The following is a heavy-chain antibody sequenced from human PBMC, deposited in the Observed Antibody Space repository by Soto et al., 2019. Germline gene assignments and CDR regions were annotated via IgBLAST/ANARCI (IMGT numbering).Heavy chain of an antibody. V-gene: IGHV3-23*01. CDR3: ANLFISGRSMPLDY. CDR1: GFTFSSYA. J-gene: IGHJ4*02. D-gene: IGHD5-12*01. Sequence: GGSLRLSCAASGFTFSSYAMSWVRQAPGKGLEWVSAISGSGGSTYYADSVKGRFTISRDNSKNTLYLQMNSLRAEDTAVYYCANLFISGRSMPLDYWGQGTLVTVSS. CDR2: ISGSGGST.